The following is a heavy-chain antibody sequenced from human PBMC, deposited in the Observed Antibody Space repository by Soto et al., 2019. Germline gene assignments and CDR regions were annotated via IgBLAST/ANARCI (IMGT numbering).Heavy chain of an antibody. D-gene: IGHD2-15*01. CDR2: ISGSGGGT. CDR3: AKHLSNGSPYY. J-gene: IGHJ4*02. Sequence: EVPLLESGGALVQPGGSLRLSCAASGFTFSSYAMSWVLQAPGKGLEWVSLISGSGGGTYYADSVKGRFTISRDNSKNTLYMQMNSLRAEDTAVFYCAKHLSNGSPYYWCQGTLVTVSS. V-gene: IGHV3-23*01. CDR1: GFTFSSYA.